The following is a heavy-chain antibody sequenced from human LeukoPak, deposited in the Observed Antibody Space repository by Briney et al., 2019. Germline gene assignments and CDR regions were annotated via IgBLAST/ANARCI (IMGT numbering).Heavy chain of an antibody. Sequence: ASVKVSCKASGYTFTSYAMHWVRQAPGQRLEWMGWISAYNGNTNYAQKLQGRVTMTTDTSTSTAYMELRSLRSDDTAVYYCARESPVTAPLDYWGQGTLVTISS. CDR3: ARESPVTAPLDY. V-gene: IGHV1-18*01. CDR1: GYTFTSYA. D-gene: IGHD4-11*01. CDR2: ISAYNGNT. J-gene: IGHJ4*02.